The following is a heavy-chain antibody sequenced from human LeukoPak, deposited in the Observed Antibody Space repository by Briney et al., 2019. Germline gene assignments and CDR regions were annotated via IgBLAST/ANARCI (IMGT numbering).Heavy chain of an antibody. CDR1: GFTVSSNY. D-gene: IGHD2-15*01. CDR2: IYSSGST. CDR3: ARDYCSGGSCYREHDAFDI. V-gene: IGHV3-53*01. J-gene: IGHJ3*02. Sequence: PGGSLRPSCAASGFTVSSNYMGWVRPAPGKGLELVSVIYSSGSTYYADSVKGRFTISRANSKNTLYLQMNSLRAEDTAVYYCARDYCSGGSCYREHDAFDIWGQGTMVTVPS.